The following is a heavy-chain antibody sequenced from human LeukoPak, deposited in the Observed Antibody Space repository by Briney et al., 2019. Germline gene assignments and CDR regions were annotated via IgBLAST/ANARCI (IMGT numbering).Heavy chain of an antibody. Sequence: GGSLRLSCVASGFTFSSYSVNWVRQAPGKGLEWVSSISPSSSYIYYADSVRGRFTISRVDAKNSLHLQMNSLSAEDTAVYYCARANTNGFTYGNFDYWRQGTLVTVSS. CDR2: ISPSSSYI. J-gene: IGHJ4*02. V-gene: IGHV3-21*01. CDR1: GFTFSSYS. CDR3: ARANTNGFTYGNFDY. D-gene: IGHD5-18*01.